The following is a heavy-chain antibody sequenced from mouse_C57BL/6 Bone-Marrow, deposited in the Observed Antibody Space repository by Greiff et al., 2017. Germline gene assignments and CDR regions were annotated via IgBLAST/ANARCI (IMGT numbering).Heavy chain of an antibody. J-gene: IGHJ4*01. D-gene: IGHD1-1*01. CDR3: ASLYYYGTPYYAMDY. CDR2: IYPGDGDT. CDR1: GYAFSSSW. V-gene: IGHV1-82*01. Sequence: VKLQESGPELVKPGASVKISCTASGYAFSSSWMNWVKQRPGKGLEWIGRIYPGDGDTNYNGKFKGKATLTADKSSSTAYMQLSSLTSEDSAVYFCASLYYYGTPYYAMDYWGQGTSVTVSS.